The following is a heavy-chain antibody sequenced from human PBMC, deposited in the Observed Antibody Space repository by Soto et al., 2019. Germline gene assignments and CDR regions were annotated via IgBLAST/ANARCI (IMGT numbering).Heavy chain of an antibody. CDR1: GGTFRTSA. D-gene: IGHD6-25*01. CDR2: IMPVFPTP. CDR3: ARDKGRQHLGGKYSYIMGV. J-gene: IGHJ6*01. Sequence: QVQLVQSGAEVKKPGSSVKVSCKTSGGTFRTSAISWVRQAPGQGLEWMGGIMPVFPTPDYAQKFQGRATITADDSTGTAYTWLSSLRSEDTAVYYCARDKGRQHLGGKYSYIMGVWGQGTTVTVSS. V-gene: IGHV1-69*12.